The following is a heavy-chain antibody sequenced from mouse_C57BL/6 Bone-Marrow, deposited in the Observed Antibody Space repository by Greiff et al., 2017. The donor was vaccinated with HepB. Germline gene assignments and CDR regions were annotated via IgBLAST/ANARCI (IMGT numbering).Heavy chain of an antibody. CDR3: ARRLGINAMDY. J-gene: IGHJ4*01. CDR1: GYTFTDYY. Sequence: QVQLKESGAELVRPGASVKLSCKASGYTFTDYYINWVKQRPGQGLEWIARIYPGSGNTYYNEKFKGKATLTAEKSSSTAYMQLSSLTSEDSAVYFCARRLGINAMDYWGQGTSVTVSS. V-gene: IGHV1-76*01. CDR2: IYPGSGNT. D-gene: IGHD1-1*01.